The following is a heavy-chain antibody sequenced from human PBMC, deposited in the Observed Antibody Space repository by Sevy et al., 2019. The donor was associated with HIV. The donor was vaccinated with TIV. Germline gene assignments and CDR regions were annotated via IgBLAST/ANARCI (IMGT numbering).Heavy chain of an antibody. J-gene: IGHJ4*02. CDR2: IKSQTEGGTT. CDR1: GFTFSNAW. V-gene: IGHV3-15*01. D-gene: IGHD3-22*01. Sequence: GGSLRLSCAASGFTFSNAWMSWVRQAPGKVLEWVGRIKSQTEGGTTDYAAPMKSRFTISRDESKDTLYLQMNTLKTEDTAVYYCTYDYDSSGYPGFDYWGQGTLVTVSS. CDR3: TYDYDSSGYPGFDY.